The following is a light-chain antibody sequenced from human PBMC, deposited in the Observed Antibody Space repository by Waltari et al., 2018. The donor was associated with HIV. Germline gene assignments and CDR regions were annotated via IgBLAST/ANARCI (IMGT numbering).Light chain of an antibody. CDR3: GAEHGSGSNLVVV. CDR2: VGTGWIVG. J-gene: IGLJ2*01. CDR1: SGHSHYK. V-gene: IGLV9-49*01. Sequence: QPVLTQPPSASASLGASVTLTCTLSSGHSHYKVAWYQQRPGKGPRFVMRVGTGWIVGSKGDGIPDRLSVLGSGLNRYLTIKNIQEEDESDYHCGAEHGSGSNLVVVFGGGTKLTVL.